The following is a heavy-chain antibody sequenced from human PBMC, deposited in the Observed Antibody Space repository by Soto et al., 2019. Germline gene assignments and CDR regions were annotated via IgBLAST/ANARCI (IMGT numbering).Heavy chain of an antibody. CDR1: GFTFSTYA. Sequence: GESLKISCAASGFTFSTYAMSWVRQAPGKGLEWVSAISGSGGSTYYADSVKGRFTVSRDNSKNTVYLQMNSLRDEDTAVYYCAKLTAAWGQGTLVTVSS. J-gene: IGHJ4*02. CDR2: ISGSGGST. CDR3: AKLTAA. D-gene: IGHD6-13*01. V-gene: IGHV3-23*01.